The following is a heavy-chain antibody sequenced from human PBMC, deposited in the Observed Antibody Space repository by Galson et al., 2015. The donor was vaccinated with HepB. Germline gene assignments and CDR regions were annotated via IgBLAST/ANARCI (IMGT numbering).Heavy chain of an antibody. CDR3: ARSVPSVIIAAAGSGDFDY. Sequence: SVKVSCKASGYTFTSYYMHWVRQAPGQGLEWMGIINPSGGSTSYAQKFQGRVTMTRDTSTSTVYMELSSLRSEDTAVYYCARSVPSVIIAAAGSGDFDYWGQGTLVTVSS. V-gene: IGHV1-46*03. D-gene: IGHD6-13*01. J-gene: IGHJ4*02. CDR1: GYTFTSYY. CDR2: INPSGGST.